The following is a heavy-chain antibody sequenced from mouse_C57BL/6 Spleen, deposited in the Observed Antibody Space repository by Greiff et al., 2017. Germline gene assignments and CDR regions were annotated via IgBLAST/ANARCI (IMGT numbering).Heavy chain of an antibody. CDR1: GFTFSSYA. D-gene: IGHD1-2*01. J-gene: IGHJ3*01. CDR3: AREGLRQGFAY. CDR2: ISDGGSYT. V-gene: IGHV5-4*01. Sequence: EVHLVESGGGLVKPGGSLKLSCAASGFTFSSYAMSWVRQTPEKRLEWVATISDGGSYTYYPDNVKGRFTISRDNAKNNLYLQMSHLKSEDTAMYYCAREGLRQGFAYWGQGTLVTVSA.